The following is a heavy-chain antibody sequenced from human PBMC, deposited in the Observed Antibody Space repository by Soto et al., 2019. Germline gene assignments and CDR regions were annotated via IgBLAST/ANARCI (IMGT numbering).Heavy chain of an antibody. Sequence: SETLSLTCTASGGTISGYYWSWIRQPAGKGLEWIGRLYTMGSTNYNPPLQSRVTMSVDTSKNEFSLKVSFVTAADTAVYFCARVRDYGLGTNRHYYGMDVWGQGTTVTVSS. CDR2: LYTMGST. V-gene: IGHV4-4*07. CDR1: GGTISGYY. D-gene: IGHD3-10*01. J-gene: IGHJ6*02. CDR3: ARVRDYGLGTNRHYYGMDV.